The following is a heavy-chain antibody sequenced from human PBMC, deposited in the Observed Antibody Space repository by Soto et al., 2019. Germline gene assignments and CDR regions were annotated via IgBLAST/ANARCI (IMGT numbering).Heavy chain of an antibody. J-gene: IGHJ4*02. V-gene: IGHV3-9*01. CDR3: AKDITAVAGNFDY. D-gene: IGHD6-19*01. CDR2: ISWNSGSI. Sequence: GGSLRLSCAASGFTFDDYAMHWVRQAPGKGLEWVSGISWNSGSIGYADSVKGRFTISRDNAKNSLYLQMNSLRAEDTALYYCAKDITAVAGNFDYWGQGTLVTVSS. CDR1: GFTFDDYA.